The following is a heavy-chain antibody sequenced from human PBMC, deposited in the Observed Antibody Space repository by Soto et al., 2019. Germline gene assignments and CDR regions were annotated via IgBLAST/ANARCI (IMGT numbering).Heavy chain of an antibody. J-gene: IGHJ3*02. D-gene: IGHD2-21*02. Sequence: PSETLSLTCTVSGGSISSYYWSWIRQPPGKGLEWIGYIYYSGSTNYNPSLKSRVTISVDTSKNQFSLKLSSVTAADTAVYYCASVLAYCGGDCPDAFDIWGQGTMVTV. CDR2: IYYSGST. V-gene: IGHV4-59*01. CDR3: ASVLAYCGGDCPDAFDI. CDR1: GGSISSYY.